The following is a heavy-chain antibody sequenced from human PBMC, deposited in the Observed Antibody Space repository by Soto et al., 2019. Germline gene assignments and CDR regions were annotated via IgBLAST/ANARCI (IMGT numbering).Heavy chain of an antibody. J-gene: IGHJ6*02. CDR3: AKDSWAIFGVPAGEYYAMDV. D-gene: IGHD3-3*01. CDR2: ISGSGGTT. Sequence: GGSLRLSCVTSGFTFENYAMSWVRQAPGKGLEWVSAISGSGGTTYYSDSVKGRFTISRDNSKNTVYLQMNDLRVEDAAEYFCAKDSWAIFGVPAGEYYAMDVWGQGTTVTVSS. CDR1: GFTFENYA. V-gene: IGHV3-23*01.